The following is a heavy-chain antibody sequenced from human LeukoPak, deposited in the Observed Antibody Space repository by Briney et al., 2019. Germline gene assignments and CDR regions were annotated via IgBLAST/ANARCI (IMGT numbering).Heavy chain of an antibody. Sequence: SVKVSCKASGYTFTSYAISWVRQALGQGLEWMGRIIPILGIANYAQKFQGRVTITADKSTSTAYMELSSLRSEDTAVYYCARDSSGDFDYWGQGTLVTVSS. CDR2: IIPILGIA. V-gene: IGHV1-69*04. J-gene: IGHJ4*02. CDR1: GYTFTSYA. D-gene: IGHD6-19*01. CDR3: ARDSSGDFDY.